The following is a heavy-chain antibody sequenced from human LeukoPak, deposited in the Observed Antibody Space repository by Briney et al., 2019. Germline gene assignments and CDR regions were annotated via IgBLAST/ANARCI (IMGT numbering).Heavy chain of an antibody. J-gene: IGHJ6*02. CDR1: GGTFSRHT. Sequence: GASVKVSCKASGGTFSRHTISWVRQAPGQGLEWMGGIIPIFGTANYAQKFQGRVTITADESTSTAYMELSSLRSEDTAVYYCARGENDILTGYYYYYYGMDVWGQGTTVTVSS. CDR2: IIPIFGTA. CDR3: ARGENDILTGYYYYYYGMDV. D-gene: IGHD3-9*01. V-gene: IGHV1-69*13.